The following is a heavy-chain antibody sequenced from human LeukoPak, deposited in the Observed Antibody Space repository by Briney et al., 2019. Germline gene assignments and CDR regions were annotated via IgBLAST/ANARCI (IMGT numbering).Heavy chain of an antibody. V-gene: IGHV4-34*01. CDR2: INHSGST. CDR3: ARRSTVVVPAANGGFDY. D-gene: IGHD2-2*01. Sequence: SETLSLTCAVYGGSFSGYYWSWIRQPPGKGLEWIGEINHSGSTNYNPSLKSRVTISVDTSKNQFSLKLSSVTAADTAVYYCARRSTVVVPAANGGFDYWGQGTLVTVSS. J-gene: IGHJ4*02. CDR1: GGSFSGYY.